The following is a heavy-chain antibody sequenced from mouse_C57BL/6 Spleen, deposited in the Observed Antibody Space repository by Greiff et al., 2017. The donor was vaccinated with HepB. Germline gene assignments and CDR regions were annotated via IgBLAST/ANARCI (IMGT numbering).Heavy chain of an antibody. J-gene: IGHJ1*03. CDR3: ARPGNHPYWYFDV. CDR1: GYTFTDYY. V-gene: IGHV1-19*01. Sequence: EVQLQQSGPVLVKPGASVKMSCKASGYTFTDYYMNWVKQSHGKSLEWIGVINPYNGGTSYNQKFKGKATLTVDKSSSTAYMELNSLTSEDSAVYYCARPGNHPYWYFDVWGTGTTVTVSS. D-gene: IGHD2-1*01. CDR2: INPYNGGT.